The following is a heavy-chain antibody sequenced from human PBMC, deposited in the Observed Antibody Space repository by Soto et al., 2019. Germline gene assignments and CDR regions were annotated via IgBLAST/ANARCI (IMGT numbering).Heavy chain of an antibody. CDR1: GASISSYY. V-gene: IGHV4-59*12. J-gene: IGHJ3*02. CDR3: ARWHYYDSSGYPDAFDI. D-gene: IGHD3-22*01. CDR2: IHYSGAT. Sequence: SETLSLTCTVSGASISSYYWSWIRQPPGKGLEWIGFIHYSGATYSNPSLKSRVTMSIDTSKNQFSLRLSSVTATDTAVYYCARWHYYDSSGYPDAFDIWGQGTMVTVS.